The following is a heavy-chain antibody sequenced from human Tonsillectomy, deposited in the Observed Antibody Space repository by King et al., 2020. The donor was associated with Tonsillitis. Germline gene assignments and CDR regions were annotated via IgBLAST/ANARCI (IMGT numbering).Heavy chain of an antibody. Sequence: QVQLQESGPGLVKPSETLSLTCTVSGGSMNNNYWSWIRQPPGKGLEWIGFFYYTGSTNYNPSLKSRVTISGDTSKNQFSLKVNSVTAADTAVYYCAREYCSSTSCYYFDYWGQGTLVTVSS. D-gene: IGHD2-2*01. CDR2: FYYTGST. CDR1: GGSMNNNY. J-gene: IGHJ4*02. V-gene: IGHV4-59*01. CDR3: AREYCSSTSCYYFDY.